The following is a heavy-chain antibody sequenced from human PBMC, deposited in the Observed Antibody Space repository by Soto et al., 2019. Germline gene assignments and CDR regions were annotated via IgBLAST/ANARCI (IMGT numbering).Heavy chain of an antibody. Sequence: GGSLRLSCAASGFTFSSYGMHWVRQAPGKGLEWVAVISYDGSNKYYADSVKGRFTISRDNSKNTLYLQMNSLRAEDTAVYYCAKVPGKSSKGYFDYWGQGTLVTVSS. CDR3: AKVPGKSSKGYFDY. V-gene: IGHV3-30*18. CDR2: ISYDGSNK. CDR1: GFTFSSYG. J-gene: IGHJ4*02. D-gene: IGHD3-10*01.